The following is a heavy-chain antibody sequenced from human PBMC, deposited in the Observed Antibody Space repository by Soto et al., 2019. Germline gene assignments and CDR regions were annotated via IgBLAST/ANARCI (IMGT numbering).Heavy chain of an antibody. Sequence: NPSETLSLTCAVYGGSFSGYYWSWIRQPPGKGLEWIGEINHSGSTNYNPSLKSRVTISVDTSKNQFSLKLSSVTAADTAVYYCARGGISGGSKMDVWGKGTTVTVSS. CDR2: INHSGST. D-gene: IGHD2-15*01. CDR1: GGSFSGYY. J-gene: IGHJ6*04. CDR3: ARGGISGGSKMDV. V-gene: IGHV4-34*01.